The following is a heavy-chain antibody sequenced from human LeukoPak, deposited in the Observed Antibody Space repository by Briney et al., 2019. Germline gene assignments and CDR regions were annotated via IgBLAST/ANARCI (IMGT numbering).Heavy chain of an antibody. J-gene: IGHJ4*02. Sequence: GPVKVSCKASGYTFTGYDMHWVRQAPGQGLEWMGRIRPSSGDTNYAQKFQGRVTMTRDTSITTAYVELSRLTSDDTAIYYCARDPYIAGNYWGQGTLVTVSS. CDR3: ARDPYIAGNY. D-gene: IGHD3-10*01. V-gene: IGHV1-2*06. CDR2: IRPSSGDT. CDR1: GYTFTGYD.